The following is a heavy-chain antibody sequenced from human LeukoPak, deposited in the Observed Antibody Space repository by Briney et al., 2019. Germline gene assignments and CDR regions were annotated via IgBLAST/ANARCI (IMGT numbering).Heavy chain of an antibody. CDR3: ARENFGSGTDY. CDR2: INPNTGGT. CDR1: GYTFTGYH. Sequence: ASVKVSCKTSGYTFTGYHIHWVRQAPEQGLEWMGWINPNTGGTSYAQKFQGRVAMTRDTSSNTAYMEVSRLTSDDTSVYYCARENFGSGTDYWGQGTLVTVSS. V-gene: IGHV1-2*02. J-gene: IGHJ4*02. D-gene: IGHD3-10*01.